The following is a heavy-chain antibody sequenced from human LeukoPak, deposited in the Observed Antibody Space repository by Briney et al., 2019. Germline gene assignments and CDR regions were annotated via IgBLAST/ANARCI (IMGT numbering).Heavy chain of an antibody. CDR2: VYYSGST. D-gene: IGHD1-26*01. J-gene: IGHJ4*02. CDR3: ARSFGGSLPRPLGDN. V-gene: IGHV4-39*01. CDR1: GGSISSSSYY. Sequence: PSETLSLTCTVSGGSISSSSYYWGWIRQPPGKGLEWIASVYYSGSTYYTPSLKSRAIISVDTSKNQFSLKLTSVTAADTAVYYCARSFGGSLPRPLGDNWGQGTLVTVSS.